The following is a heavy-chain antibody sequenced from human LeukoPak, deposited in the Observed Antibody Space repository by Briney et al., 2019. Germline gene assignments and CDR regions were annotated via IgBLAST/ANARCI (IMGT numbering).Heavy chain of an antibody. CDR2: IYYSGST. Sequence: PSETLSLTCTVSGGSISSSSYYWGWIRQPPGKGLEWIGSIYYSGSTYYNPSLKSRVTISVDTSKNQFSLKLSSVTAADAAVYYCARSLDTALVSEFWGQGTLVTVSS. CDR3: ARSLDTALVSEF. J-gene: IGHJ4*02. V-gene: IGHV4-39*01. D-gene: IGHD5-18*01. CDR1: GGSISSSSYY.